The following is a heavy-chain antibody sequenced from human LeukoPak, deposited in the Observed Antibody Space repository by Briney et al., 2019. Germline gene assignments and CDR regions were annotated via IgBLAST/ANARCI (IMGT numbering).Heavy chain of an antibody. CDR2: IYYSGST. Sequence: SETLSLTCTVSGGSISSYYWNWIRQPPGKGLEWIGYIYYSGSTNYNPSLKSRVTISVDTSKNQFSLKLSSVTAADTAVYYCARCPEKYYYYYMDVWGKGTTVTVSS. V-gene: IGHV4-59*01. J-gene: IGHJ6*03. CDR1: GGSISSYY. CDR3: ARCPEKYYYYYMDV.